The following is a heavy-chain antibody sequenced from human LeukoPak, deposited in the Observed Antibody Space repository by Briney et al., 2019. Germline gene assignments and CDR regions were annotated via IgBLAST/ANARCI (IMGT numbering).Heavy chain of an antibody. CDR1: GFTFSSYA. CDR2: ISYDGSNK. V-gene: IGHV3-30-3*01. CDR3: ARGVSTAVAARLLYYFDY. J-gene: IGHJ4*02. D-gene: IGHD6-19*01. Sequence: QSGGSLRLSCAASGFTFSSYAMHWVRQAPGKGLEWVAVISYDGSNKYYADSVKGRFTISRDNSKNTLYLQMNSLRAEDTAVYYCARGVSTAVAARLLYYFDYWGQGTLVTVSS.